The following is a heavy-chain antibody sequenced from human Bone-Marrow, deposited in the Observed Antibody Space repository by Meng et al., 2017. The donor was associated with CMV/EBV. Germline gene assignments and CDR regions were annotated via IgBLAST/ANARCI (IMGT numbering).Heavy chain of an antibody. CDR2: IYSGGST. D-gene: IGHD2-2*01. CDR1: GFTVSSNY. V-gene: IGHV3-53*01. Sequence: GESLKISCAASGFTVSSNYMSWVRPAPGKGLEWVSVIYSGGSTYYADSVKGRFTISRDKSKNTLYLQMNSRRAEDTAVYYCARDPEYCSSTSCNQGDYWGQGTLVTVSS. J-gene: IGHJ4*02. CDR3: ARDPEYCSSTSCNQGDY.